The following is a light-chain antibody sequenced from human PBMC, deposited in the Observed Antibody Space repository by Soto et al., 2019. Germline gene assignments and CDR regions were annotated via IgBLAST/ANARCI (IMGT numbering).Light chain of an antibody. CDR1: QSASSSY. J-gene: IGKJ4*01. Sequence: EIVLTQSPGTLSLSPGERATLSCRASQSASSSYLAWYQQRPGQAPRLLIYGASSRATGIPDRFSGSGSGTDFNLTISRLEPEAFAVYYCQQYDNLPLTFGGGTKVEIK. CDR2: GAS. V-gene: IGKV3-20*01. CDR3: QQYDNLPLT.